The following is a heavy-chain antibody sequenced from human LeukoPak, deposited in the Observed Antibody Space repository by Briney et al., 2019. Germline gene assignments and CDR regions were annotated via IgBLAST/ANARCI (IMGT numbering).Heavy chain of an antibody. CDR1: GFTFSTYG. CDR2: MEYDGSNK. D-gene: IGHD3-9*01. V-gene: IGHV3-30*02. J-gene: IGHJ4*02. CDR3: AKAIYYDILTGQDY. Sequence: PGGSLRLSCAASGFTFSTYGMHWVRQAPGKGLEWVSFMEYDGSNKYYADSVKGRFTISRDNSKNTLYLQMNSLRAEDTAVYYCAKAIYYDILTGQDYWGQGTLVTVSS.